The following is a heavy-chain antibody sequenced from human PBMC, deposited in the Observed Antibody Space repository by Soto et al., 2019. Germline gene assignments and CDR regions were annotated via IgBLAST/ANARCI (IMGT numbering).Heavy chain of an antibody. CDR1: GNTFTNFG. D-gene: IGHD2-2*01. Sequence: QGRLVQAGVEAKKPGASVKVSCSASGNTFTNFGVTWVRQAPGQGLEWMEWISPYTDDPSYAQKFQGRGTMTIVTSTSTAYLDLRSVTPDDRAVYDCARVIPCAEAWFHTWGQGPLVTVSS. CDR2: ISPYTDDP. CDR3: ARVIPCAEAWFHT. V-gene: IGHV1-18*01. J-gene: IGHJ5*02.